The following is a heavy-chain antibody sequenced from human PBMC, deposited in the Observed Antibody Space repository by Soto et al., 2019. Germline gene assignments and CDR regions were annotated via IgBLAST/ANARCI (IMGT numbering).Heavy chain of an antibody. CDR1: GGSISSSSYY. V-gene: IGHV4-39*01. D-gene: IGHD3-3*01. CDR2: IYYSGST. J-gene: IGHJ6*02. Sequence: SETLSLTCTVSGGSISSSSYYWGWIRQPPGKGLEWIGSIYYSGSTYYNPSLKSRVTISVDTSKNQFSLKLSSVTAADTAVYYCARHRYGFWTMDVWGQGTTVTVSS. CDR3: ARHRYGFWTMDV.